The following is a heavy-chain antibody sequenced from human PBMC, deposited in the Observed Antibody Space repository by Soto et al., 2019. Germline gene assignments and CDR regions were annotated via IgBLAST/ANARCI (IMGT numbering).Heavy chain of an antibody. CDR2: IGRTNNT. V-gene: IGHV3-23*01. CDR3: AKVDAYSYRTDH. J-gene: IGHJ4*02. D-gene: IGHD3-16*02. Sequence: GGSLRLSCAASGFTFSNSAMTWVRQALGKGPEWASSIGRTNNTHYADSVKGRFAISRDNSQNTLYLQMNSLTAEDTAVYFCAKVDAYSYRTDHWGQGTLVTDSS. CDR1: GFTFSNSA.